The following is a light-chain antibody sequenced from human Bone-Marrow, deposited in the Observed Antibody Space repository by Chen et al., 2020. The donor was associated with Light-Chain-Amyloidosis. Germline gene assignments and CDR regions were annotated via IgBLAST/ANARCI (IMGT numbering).Light chain of an antibody. J-gene: IGLJ2*01. CDR2: QDT. Sequence: SYELTQPPSVSVSPGQTASITCSGDKLGEKYTCWYQQKPGQSPLLVVYQDTKRPSGIPERFSGSNSGNTATLTISGTQAMDEADYYCQVWYSTTVVFGGGTKVTVL. CDR1: KLGEKY. V-gene: IGLV3-1*01. CDR3: QVWYSTTVV.